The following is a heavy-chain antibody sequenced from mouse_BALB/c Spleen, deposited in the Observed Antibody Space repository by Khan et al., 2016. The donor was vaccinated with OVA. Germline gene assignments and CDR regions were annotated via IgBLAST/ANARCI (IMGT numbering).Heavy chain of an antibody. Sequence: EVQLQESGPELVRPGASVKISCKASGYSFNGYFMNWVMQSHGKSLEWIGRINPHIGETFYNQRFKDKATLTVDESSSTAHLELRSLTSEDSAVYYCTRICRSDFDYWGQGTTLTVSS. J-gene: IGHJ2*01. CDR2: INPHIGET. V-gene: IGHV1-20*01. D-gene: IGHD1-1*01. CDR3: TRICRSDFDY. CDR1: GYSFNGYF.